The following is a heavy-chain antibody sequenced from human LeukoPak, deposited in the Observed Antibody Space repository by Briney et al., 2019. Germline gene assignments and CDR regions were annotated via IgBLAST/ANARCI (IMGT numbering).Heavy chain of an antibody. V-gene: IGHV4-31*11. D-gene: IGHD2-2*01. CDR3: ARAGDIVVVPAALTFDY. CDR1: GGSISSGGYS. J-gene: IGHJ4*02. CDR2: IYYSGST. Sequence: SETLSLTCAVSGGSISSGGYSWSWIRQPPGKGLEWIGYIYYSGSTYYNPSLKSRVTISVDTSKNQFSLKLSSVTAADTAVYYCARAGDIVVVPAALTFDYWGQGTLVTVSS.